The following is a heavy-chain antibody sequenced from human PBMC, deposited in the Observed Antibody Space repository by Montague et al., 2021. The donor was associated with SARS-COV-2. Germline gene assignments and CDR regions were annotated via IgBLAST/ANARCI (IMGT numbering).Heavy chain of an antibody. D-gene: IGHD6-19*01. CDR2: SYFREST. V-gene: IGHV4-59*04. CDR1: GASINPYY. CDR3: STQEDPSGCIPGPFDF. Sequence: SETLSLTCTVSGASINPYYCTWTRPPPGTGLGWTGISYFRESTYSNPSPKTRVFISVATSKNQLSLTLTTATAAATAVYYCSTQEDPSGCIPGPFDFWGQGTLLSVSS. J-gene: IGHJ4*02.